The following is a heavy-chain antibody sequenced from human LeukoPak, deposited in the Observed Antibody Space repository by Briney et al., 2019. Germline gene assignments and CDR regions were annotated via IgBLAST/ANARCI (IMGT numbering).Heavy chain of an antibody. Sequence: GSLRPSCAASGFTFSDYYMTWVRQAPGKGLEWVSYISSSSNTVYYADSVKGRLTVSRDNANNSLFVQMTNLRAEDTAVYYCARRAMGATSFDYWGQGTLVTVSS. CDR3: ARRAMGATSFDY. CDR1: GFTFSDYY. CDR2: ISSSSNTV. J-gene: IGHJ4*02. D-gene: IGHD1-26*01. V-gene: IGHV3-11*04.